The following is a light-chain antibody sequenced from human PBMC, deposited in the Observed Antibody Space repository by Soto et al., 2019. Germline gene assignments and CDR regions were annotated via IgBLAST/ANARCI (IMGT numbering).Light chain of an antibody. CDR2: GAS. CDR3: QQYNNWPQT. V-gene: IGKV3-15*01. CDR1: QRVRST. J-gene: IGKJ1*01. Sequence: EIVMTQSPATLSMSPGETATLSCRASQRVRSTLAWYQQKPGQAPRLLIYGASTRATGIPVRFSGSGSGTEFTLTISSLQSEDFAVYYCQQYNNWPQTFGQGTKVEIK.